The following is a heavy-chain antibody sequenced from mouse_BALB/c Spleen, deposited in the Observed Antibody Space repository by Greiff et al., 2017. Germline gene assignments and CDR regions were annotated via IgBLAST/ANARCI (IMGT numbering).Heavy chain of an antibody. V-gene: IGHV1-67*01. Sequence: VQLRQSGPELVRPGVSVKISCKGSGYTFTDYAMHWVKQSHAKSLEWIGVISTYYGNTNYNQKFKGKATMTVDKSSSTAYMELARLTSEDSAIYYCARGSDGYYAMDYWGQGTSVTVSS. J-gene: IGHJ4*01. CDR1: GYTFTDYA. CDR3: ARGSDGYYAMDY. CDR2: ISTYYGNT.